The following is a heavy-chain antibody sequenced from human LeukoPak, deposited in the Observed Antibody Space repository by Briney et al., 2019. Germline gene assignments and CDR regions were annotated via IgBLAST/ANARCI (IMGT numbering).Heavy chain of an antibody. CDR1: GFTFDDYA. Sequence: GRSLRLSCAASGFTFDDYAMHWVRHAPGKGLEWVSGISWNSGSIGYADSVKGRFTISRDNAKNSLYLQMNSLRAEDTALYYCAKDMTSSLQLAVFDYWGQGTLVTVSS. J-gene: IGHJ4*02. CDR3: AKDMTSSLQLAVFDY. D-gene: IGHD6-6*01. CDR2: ISWNSGSI. V-gene: IGHV3-9*01.